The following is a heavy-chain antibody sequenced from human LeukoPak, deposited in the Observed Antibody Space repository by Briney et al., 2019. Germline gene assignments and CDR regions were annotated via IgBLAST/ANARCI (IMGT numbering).Heavy chain of an antibody. CDR1: GYTFTSYG. D-gene: IGHD3-10*01. CDR2: ISAYNGNT. J-gene: IGHJ5*02. V-gene: IGHV1-18*01. CDR3: ARDPYYGSGSSTNWFDP. Sequence: GASVKVSCKASGYTFTSYGISWVRQAPGQGLEWMGWISAYNGNTNYAHKLQGRVTMTTDTSTSTAYMELRSLRSDDTAVYYCARDPYYGSGSSTNWFDPWGQGTLVTVSS.